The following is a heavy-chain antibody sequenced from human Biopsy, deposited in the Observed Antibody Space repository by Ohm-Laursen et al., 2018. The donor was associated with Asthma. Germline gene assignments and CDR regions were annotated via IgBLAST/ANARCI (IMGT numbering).Heavy chain of an antibody. V-gene: IGHV3-30*03. CDR2: IFFDGSNK. CDR1: GFSFSNYG. D-gene: IGHD6-6*01. Sequence: SLRLSCAATGFSFSNYGMHWVCQAPGKGLEWVAGIFFDGSNKYYADSVKGRFTISRDNSKDTLYLQVNSLRGDDTAVYYCARGKTWGRSYYFDYWGQGTLVTVSS. CDR3: ARGKTWGRSYYFDY. J-gene: IGHJ4*02.